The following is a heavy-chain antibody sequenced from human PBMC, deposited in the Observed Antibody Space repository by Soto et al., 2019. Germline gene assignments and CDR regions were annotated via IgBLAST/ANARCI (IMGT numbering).Heavy chain of an antibody. CDR1: GFTVSSNY. CDR3: ARVWVVPAATASWYFDL. V-gene: IGHV3-66*01. CDR2: IYSGGST. J-gene: IGHJ2*01. Sequence: EVQLVESGGGLVQPGGSLRLSCAASGFTVSSNYMSWVRQAPGKGLEWVSVIYSGGSTYYADSVKGRFTISRDNSKNTLYLQMNSLRAEDTAVYYCARVWVVPAATASWYFDLWGRGTLVTVSS. D-gene: IGHD2-2*01.